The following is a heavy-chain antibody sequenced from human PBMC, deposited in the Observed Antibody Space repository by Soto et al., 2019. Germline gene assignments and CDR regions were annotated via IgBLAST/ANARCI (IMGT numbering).Heavy chain of an antibody. D-gene: IGHD3-10*01. J-gene: IGHJ4*02. V-gene: IGHV1-46*03. CDR2: INPSGGST. CDR3: ARPSMVRGVPDY. Sequence: XSVKVSFNASGYTFTSYYMHLLRQAPGQGLEWMGIINPSGGSTSYAQKFQGRVTMTRDTSTSTVYMELSRLRSEDTAVYYCARPSMVRGVPDYWGQGTLVTVS. CDR1: GYTFTSYY.